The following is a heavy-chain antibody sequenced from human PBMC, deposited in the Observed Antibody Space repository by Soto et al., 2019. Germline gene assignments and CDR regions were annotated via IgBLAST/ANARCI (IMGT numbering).Heavy chain of an antibody. J-gene: IGHJ4*02. V-gene: IGHV3-23*01. D-gene: IGHD3-16*01. CDR3: AKYDRALDS. CDR1: GFTFSSYA. CDR2: IDGSGVRT. Sequence: PGGSLRLSCAASGFTFSSYAMSWVRQAPGKGLEWVSSIDGSGVRTFYADSVKGRFTISRDNSKGTLYLQMNSLRAEDTAVYYCAKYDRALDSWGQGTLVTVSS.